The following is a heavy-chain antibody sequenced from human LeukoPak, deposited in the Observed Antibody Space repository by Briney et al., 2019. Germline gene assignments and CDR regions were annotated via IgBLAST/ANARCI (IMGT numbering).Heavy chain of an antibody. CDR3: AREKTYYYDSSGYYGAFDI. CDR2: IYYSGST. J-gene: IGHJ3*02. D-gene: IGHD3-22*01. Sequence: SETLSLTCTVSGGSISSSSYYWSWIRQPPGKGLEWIGYIYYSGSTNYNPSLKSRVTISVDTSKNQFSLKLSSVTAADTAVYYCAREKTYYYDSSGYYGAFDIWGQGTMVTVSS. CDR1: GGSISSSSYY. V-gene: IGHV4-61*01.